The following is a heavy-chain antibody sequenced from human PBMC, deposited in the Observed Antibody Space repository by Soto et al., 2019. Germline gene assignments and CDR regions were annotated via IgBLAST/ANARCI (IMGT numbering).Heavy chain of an antibody. Sequence: GGSLRLSCAASGFTFSSYWMHWVRQAPGKGLLWVSRVNSDGSSTTYAGSVKGRFTISRDNAKNTLYLQMNSLRVEDTAVYYCARVGCSGGSCYFDYWGQGTLVTVSS. CDR3: ARVGCSGGSCYFDY. V-gene: IGHV3-74*01. CDR1: GFTFSSYW. D-gene: IGHD2-15*01. J-gene: IGHJ4*02. CDR2: VNSDGSST.